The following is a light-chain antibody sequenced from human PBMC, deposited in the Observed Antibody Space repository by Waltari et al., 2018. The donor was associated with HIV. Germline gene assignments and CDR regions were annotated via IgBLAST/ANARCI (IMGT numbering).Light chain of an antibody. CDR1: SSNIGSNS. Sequence: QSVLTQSPSASGTPGQRVIISCSGSSSNIGSNSVNWYQQLPGTAPKLLIYSNNERPSRVPDRFSGSKSGTSASLAISGLQSEDEADYHCAAWDDSLNGPVFGGGTKLTVL. CDR3: AAWDDSLNGPV. CDR2: SNN. J-gene: IGLJ2*01. V-gene: IGLV1-44*01.